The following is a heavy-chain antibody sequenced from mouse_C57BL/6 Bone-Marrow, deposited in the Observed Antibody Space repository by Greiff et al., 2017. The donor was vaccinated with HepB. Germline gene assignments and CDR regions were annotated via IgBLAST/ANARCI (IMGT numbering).Heavy chain of an antibody. CDR3: AREVTGSIFDY. D-gene: IGHD4-1*01. J-gene: IGHJ2*01. Sequence: LVESGPELVKPGASVKISCKASGYAFSSSWMNWVKQRPGKGLEWIGRIYPGDGDTNYNGKFKGKATLTADKSSSTAYMQLSSLTSEDSAVYFCAREVTGSIFDYWGQGTTLTVSS. CDR2: IYPGDGDT. V-gene: IGHV1-82*01. CDR1: GYAFSSSW.